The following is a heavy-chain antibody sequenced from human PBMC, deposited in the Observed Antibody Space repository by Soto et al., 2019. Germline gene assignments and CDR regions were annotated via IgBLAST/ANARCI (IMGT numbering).Heavy chain of an antibody. D-gene: IGHD2-2*01. CDR1: GFTFSSYS. CDR3: ARDHITYCSSTSCFQFDY. V-gene: IGHV3-21*01. CDR2: ISSSSSYI. Sequence: PVGSLRLSCAASGFTFSSYSMNWVRQAPGKGLEWVSSISSSSSYIYYADSVKGRFTISRDNAKNSLYLQMNSLRAEDTAVYYCARDHITYCSSTSCFQFDYWGQGTLVTVSS. J-gene: IGHJ4*02.